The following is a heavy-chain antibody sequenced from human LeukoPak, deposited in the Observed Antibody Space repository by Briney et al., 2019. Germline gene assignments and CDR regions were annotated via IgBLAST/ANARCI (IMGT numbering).Heavy chain of an antibody. D-gene: IGHD3-10*01. CDR3: ARSLLWFGDTTNFDY. CDR2: IYYSGST. CDR1: GGSISSYY. Sequence: SETLSLTCTVSGGSISSYYWSWIRQPPGKGLEWIGYIYYSGSTNYNPSLKSRVTISPDTSKNQFSLNLSSVTAADTAVYYCARSLLWFGDTTNFDYWGQGTLVTVSS. J-gene: IGHJ4*02. V-gene: IGHV4-59*01.